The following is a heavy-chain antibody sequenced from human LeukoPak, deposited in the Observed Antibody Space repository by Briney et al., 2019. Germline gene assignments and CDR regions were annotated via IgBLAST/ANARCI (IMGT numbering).Heavy chain of an antibody. CDR2: TYYMSKWYN. V-gene: IGHV6-1*01. Sequence: SQTLSLTCAISGDSVSSNSAAWNWIRQSPSRGLEWLGRTYYMSKWYNDYAVSVKSRITINPDTSKNQFSLQLNSVTPEDTAVYYCARDNGPLPNSSGSLDDAFDIWGQGTMVTVSS. CDR1: GDSVSSNSAA. CDR3: ARDNGPLPNSSGSLDDAFDI. D-gene: IGHD6-19*01. J-gene: IGHJ3*02.